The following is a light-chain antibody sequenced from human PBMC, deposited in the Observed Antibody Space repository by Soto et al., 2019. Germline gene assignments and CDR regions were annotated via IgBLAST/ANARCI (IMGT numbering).Light chain of an antibody. CDR3: QHYNSYSEE. CDR1: QTISSW. J-gene: IGKJ1*01. CDR2: KAS. V-gene: IGKV1-5*03. Sequence: DIQMTRSPSTLSGSVGDRVTITCRASQTISSWLAWYQQKPGKAPKLLIYKASTLKSGVPSRFSGSGSGTEFTLTISSLQPDDFATYYCQHYNSYSEEFGQGTKVDI.